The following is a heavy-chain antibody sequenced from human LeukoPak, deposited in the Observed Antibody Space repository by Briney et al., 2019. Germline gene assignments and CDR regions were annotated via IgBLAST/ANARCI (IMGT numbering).Heavy chain of an antibody. D-gene: IGHD2-2*01. CDR2: INHSGST. Sequence: SETLSLTCAVYGGSFSGYYWSWIRQPPGKGLEWIGEINHSGSTKYNPSLKSRVTISVDTSKNQFSLNLGSVTAEDTAVYYCVTLRALAEPPAYWGQGTLVMVTS. V-gene: IGHV4-34*01. J-gene: IGHJ4*02. CDR3: VTLRALAEPPAY. CDR1: GGSFSGYY.